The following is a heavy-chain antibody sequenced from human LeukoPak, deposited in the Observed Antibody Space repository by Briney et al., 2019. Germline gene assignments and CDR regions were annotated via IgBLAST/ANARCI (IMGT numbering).Heavy chain of an antibody. CDR1: GYTFTGYY. J-gene: IGHJ6*02. V-gene: IGHV1-2*02. CDR2: INPNSGGT. D-gene: IGHD2-2*01. CDR3: ARVVVPAAPLPGMDV. Sequence: ASVKVSCKASGYTFTGYYMHWVRQAPGQGREWMGWINPNSGGTNYAQKFQGRVTMTRDTSISTAYMGLSRLRSDDTAVYYCARVVVPAAPLPGMDVWGQGTTVTVSS.